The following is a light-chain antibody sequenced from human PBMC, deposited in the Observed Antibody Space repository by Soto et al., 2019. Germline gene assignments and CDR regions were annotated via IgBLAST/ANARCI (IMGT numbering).Light chain of an antibody. Sequence: DTQMTQSPSTLSASVGDRVTITCRASQSLSSWLAWYQQKPGKAPKLLVYKASSLKNGVPPRFIGSESGTEFSLTISSLQPDDFATYYCQQYNTYPSTFGQVTKVEF. V-gene: IGKV1-5*03. CDR1: QSLSSW. CDR3: QQYNTYPST. CDR2: KAS. J-gene: IGKJ1*01.